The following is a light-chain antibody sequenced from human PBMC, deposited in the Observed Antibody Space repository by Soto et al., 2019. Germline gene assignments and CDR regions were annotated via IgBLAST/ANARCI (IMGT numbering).Light chain of an antibody. Sequence: ETVMTQSPATLSVSPGERATLSCRASHSVGSTLAWYQQKPGQAPRLLMYDTSTRATGIPARFSGSGPGTEFTLTISSLQSDDVAVYYCQHYNNWPWTVGQGTKVEIK. CDR2: DTS. V-gene: IGKV3-15*01. J-gene: IGKJ1*01. CDR3: QHYNNWPWT. CDR1: HSVGST.